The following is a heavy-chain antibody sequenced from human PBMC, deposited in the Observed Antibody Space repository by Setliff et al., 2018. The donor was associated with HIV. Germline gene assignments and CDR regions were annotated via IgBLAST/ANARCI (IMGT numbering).Heavy chain of an antibody. Sequence: PSETLSLTCTVSGGSMRSTTYYWGWVRQPPGKGLEWIGNVHFSGTTYYNPSLKSRVTISVDPSQNQFSLRLISVTAADTAVYYCARAMKYSYGYVHDAFDIWGQGTMVTVSS. CDR3: ARAMKYSYGYVHDAFDI. V-gene: IGHV4-39*01. CDR2: VHFSGTT. CDR1: GGSMRSTTYY. J-gene: IGHJ3*02. D-gene: IGHD5-18*01.